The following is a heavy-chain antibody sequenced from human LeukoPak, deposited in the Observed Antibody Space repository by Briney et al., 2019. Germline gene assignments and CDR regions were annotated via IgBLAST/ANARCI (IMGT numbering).Heavy chain of an antibody. Sequence: SETLSLTCTVSGGSISSTSYYWGWIRQPPGKGLEWIGSIYYSGANYYNPSLKSRVTISVDTSRNQFSLKLRSVTAADTAVYYCEKNFWSRSDAFDIWGQGTMVTVSS. CDR1: GGSISSTSYY. J-gene: IGHJ3*02. CDR3: EKNFWSRSDAFDI. D-gene: IGHD3-3*01. CDR2: IYYSGAN. V-gene: IGHV4-39*01.